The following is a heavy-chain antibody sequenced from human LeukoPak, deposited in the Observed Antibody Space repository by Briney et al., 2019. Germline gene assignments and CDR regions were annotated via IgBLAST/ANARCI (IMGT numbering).Heavy chain of an antibody. J-gene: IGHJ3*02. CDR1: GGSFSGYY. D-gene: IGHD1-26*01. CDR2: INHSGST. Sequence: KASETLSLTCAVYGGSFSGYYWSWIRQPPGKGLEWIGEINHSGSTNYNPSLKSRVTISVDTSKNQFSLKLSSVTAADTAVYYCARGPFLMWVGALSPHDAFDIWGQGTMVTVSP. V-gene: IGHV4-34*01. CDR3: ARGPFLMWVGALSPHDAFDI.